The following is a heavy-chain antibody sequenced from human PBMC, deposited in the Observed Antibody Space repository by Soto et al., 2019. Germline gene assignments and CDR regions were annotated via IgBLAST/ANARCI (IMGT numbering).Heavy chain of an antibody. CDR3: AREGRGYGDYVRYYYYGMDV. CDR2: IYYSGST. V-gene: IGHV4-59*01. J-gene: IGHJ6*02. Sequence: SETLSLTCTVSGGSISSYYWSWIRQPPGKGLEWIGYIYYSGSTNYNPSLKSRITISVDTSKNQFSLKLSSVTAADTAVYYCAREGRGYGDYVRYYYYGMDVWGQGTTVTVSS. D-gene: IGHD4-17*01. CDR1: GGSISSYY.